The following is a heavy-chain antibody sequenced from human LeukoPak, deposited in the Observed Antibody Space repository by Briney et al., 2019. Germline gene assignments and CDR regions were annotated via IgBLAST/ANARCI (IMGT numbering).Heavy chain of an antibody. CDR2: ISSSGITR. Sequence: GGSLRLSCAASGFTFSDYYMSWIRQAPGKGLEWISHISSSGITRYHVDSVKGRFTISRDNVKNSLYLQMNSLRAEDTAVYYCAKDLYSGNPGAFDIWGQGTMVTVSS. D-gene: IGHD1-26*01. J-gene: IGHJ3*02. V-gene: IGHV3-11*01. CDR1: GFTFSDYY. CDR3: AKDLYSGNPGAFDI.